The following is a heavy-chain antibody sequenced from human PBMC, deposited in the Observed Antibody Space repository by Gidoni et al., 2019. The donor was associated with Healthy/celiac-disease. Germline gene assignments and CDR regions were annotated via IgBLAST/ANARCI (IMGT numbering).Heavy chain of an antibody. J-gene: IGHJ4*02. CDR2: IYYSGST. Sequence: QVQLQESGPGLVKPSETLSLTCTVSGGSISSYYWSWIRQPPGKGLEWIGYIYYSGSTNYNHSLKSRVTISVDTSKNQFSLKLSSVTAADTAVYYCARGNYDSSGYYDYWGQGTLVTVSS. CDR3: ARGNYDSSGYYDY. V-gene: IGHV4-59*01. D-gene: IGHD3-22*01. CDR1: GGSISSYY.